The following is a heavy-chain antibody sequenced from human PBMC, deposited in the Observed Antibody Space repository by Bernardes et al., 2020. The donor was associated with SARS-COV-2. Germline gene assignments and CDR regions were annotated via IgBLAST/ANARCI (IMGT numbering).Heavy chain of an antibody. CDR3: ARGGYATRGCSGGSCYPSTWFDP. D-gene: IGHD2-15*01. V-gene: IGHV1-69*13. Sequence: SVKVSCKASGGTFSSYAISWVRQAPGQGLEWMGRIIPIFGTANYAQKFQGRVTITADESTSTAYMELSSLRSEDTAVYYCARGGYATRGCSGGSCYPSTWFDPWGQGTLVTVSS. CDR1: GGTFSSYA. J-gene: IGHJ5*02. CDR2: IIPIFGTA.